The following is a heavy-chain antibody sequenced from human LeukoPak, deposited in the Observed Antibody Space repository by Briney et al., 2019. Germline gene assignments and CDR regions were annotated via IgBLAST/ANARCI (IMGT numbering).Heavy chain of an antibody. J-gene: IGHJ4*02. CDR1: GFTFSSYA. CDR2: ISSSSSYI. Sequence: GGSLRLSCAASGFTFSSYAMSWVRQAPGKGLEWVSSISSSSSYIYYADSVKGRFTISRDNAKNSLYLQMNSLRAEDTAVYYCARDFDDGDFDYWGQGTLVTVSS. V-gene: IGHV3-21*01. CDR3: ARDFDDGDFDY. D-gene: IGHD3-9*01.